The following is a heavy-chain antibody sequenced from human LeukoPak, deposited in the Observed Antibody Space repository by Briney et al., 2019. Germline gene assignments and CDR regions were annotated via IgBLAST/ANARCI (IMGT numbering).Heavy chain of an antibody. CDR2: IYPGDSDT. CDR3: ASSLLYYYGSGSYYTFDY. D-gene: IGHD3-10*01. V-gene: IGHV5-51*01. CDR1: GYSFTSYW. Sequence: GESLKISCKGSGYSFTSYWIGWVRQMPGKGLEWMGIIYPGDSDTRYSPSFQGQVTISADKSISTAYLQWSSLKASDTAMYYCASSLLYYYGSGSYYTFDYWGQGTLVTVSS. J-gene: IGHJ4*02.